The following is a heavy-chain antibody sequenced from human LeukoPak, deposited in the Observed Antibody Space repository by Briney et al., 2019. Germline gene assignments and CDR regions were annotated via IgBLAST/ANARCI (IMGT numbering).Heavy chain of an antibody. J-gene: IGHJ4*02. CDR3: ARLSIKLTTVTHRTFDY. Sequence: GASLKVSCKASGYTFTGYYMHWVRQAPGQGLEWMGWISAYNGNTNYAQKLQGRVTMTTDTSTSTAYMELRSLRSDDTAVYYCARLSIKLTTVTHRTFDYWGQGTLVTVSS. CDR1: GYTFTGYY. V-gene: IGHV1-18*04. CDR2: ISAYNGNT. D-gene: IGHD4-17*01.